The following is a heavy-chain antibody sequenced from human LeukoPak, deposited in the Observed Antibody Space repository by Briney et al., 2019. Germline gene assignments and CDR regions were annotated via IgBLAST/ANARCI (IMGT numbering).Heavy chain of an antibody. V-gene: IGHV3-23*01. D-gene: IGHD1-7*01. CDR2: ISARDGRT. Sequence: GGSLRLSCAASGFTFSNYAMSWVRQAPGKGLQWDSTISARDGRTYYTDSVKGRFTISRDNSKNTLYLQMNSLRTDDTAVYYCAKEADNWKYGADYWGQGTLVTVSS. CDR3: AKEADNWKYGADY. CDR1: GFTFSNYA. J-gene: IGHJ4*02.